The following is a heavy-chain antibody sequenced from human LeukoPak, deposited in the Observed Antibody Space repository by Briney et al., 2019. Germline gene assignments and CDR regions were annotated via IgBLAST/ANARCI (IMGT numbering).Heavy chain of an antibody. D-gene: IGHD3-22*01. V-gene: IGHV3-23*01. CDR3: AKDSNTMIVVVIRY. CDR1: GCTFSSYA. J-gene: IGHJ4*02. CDR2: ISCSGGST. Sequence: PGGSLRLSCAASGCTFSSYAMSWVRQAPGKGLEWVSAISCSGGSTYYADSVKGRVTISRDNSKNTLYLQMNSLRAEDTAVYYCAKDSNTMIVVVIRYWGQGTLVTVSS.